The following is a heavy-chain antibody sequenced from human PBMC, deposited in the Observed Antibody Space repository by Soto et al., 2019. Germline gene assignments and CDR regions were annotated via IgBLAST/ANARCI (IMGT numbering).Heavy chain of an antibody. CDR1: GYAFTSYG. CDR3: TRGGITIFGVVISPSGMDV. Sequence: ASVKVSCKASGYAFTSYGISWVRQAPGQGPEWMGWMNPNSGNTGYAQKFQGRVTMTRNTSISTAYMELSSLRSEDTAVYYCTRGGITIFGVVISPSGMDVWGQGTTVTVSS. D-gene: IGHD3-3*01. V-gene: IGHV1-8*02. CDR2: MNPNSGNT. J-gene: IGHJ6*02.